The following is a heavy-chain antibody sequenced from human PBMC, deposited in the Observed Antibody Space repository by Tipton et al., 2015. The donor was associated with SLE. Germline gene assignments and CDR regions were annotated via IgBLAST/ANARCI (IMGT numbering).Heavy chain of an antibody. Sequence: SLRLSCAASGFTFSSYSMNWVRQAPGKGLEWVSYISSSSSTIYYADSVKGRFTISRDNAKNSLYLQMNSLRAEDTAVYYCARDRVIRSGYDQYYFDYWGQGTLVTVSS. D-gene: IGHD5-12*01. CDR1: GFTFSSYS. J-gene: IGHJ4*02. CDR3: ARDRVIRSGYDQYYFDY. CDR2: ISSSSSTI. V-gene: IGHV3-48*01.